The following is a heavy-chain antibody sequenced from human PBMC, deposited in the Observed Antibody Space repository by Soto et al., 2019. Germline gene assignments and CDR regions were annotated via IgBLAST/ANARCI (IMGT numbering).Heavy chain of an antibody. CDR2: MNPNNGNT. J-gene: IGHJ4*02. D-gene: IGHD7-27*01. Sequence: QVQLVQSGAEVKKPGASVKVSCKASGYTFTDYDINWFRQATGQGLEWMGWMNPNNGNTGYAQNFQGRVTITRSPSISTAYMELSTLRSEDPAVYYCAKGPRNWGVDYWGQGTLVTVSS. CDR1: GYTFTDYD. CDR3: AKGPRNWGVDY. V-gene: IGHV1-8*01.